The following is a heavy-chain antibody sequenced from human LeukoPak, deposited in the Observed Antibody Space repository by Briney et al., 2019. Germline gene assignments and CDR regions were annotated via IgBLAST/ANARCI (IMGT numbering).Heavy chain of an antibody. J-gene: IGHJ4*02. CDR1: GLSFSGYN. CDR3: ARRQGDTIFYDY. V-gene: IGHV4-34*01. CDR2: INNSGST. D-gene: IGHD3-9*01. Sequence: SSETLSLTCAAYGLSFSGYNWSWIRQAPGKGLEWVGEINNSGSTNYNPSLKSRVTISVGTSKDQFSLKLRSVTAADTAVYYCARRQGDTIFYDYWGQGTLVTVSS.